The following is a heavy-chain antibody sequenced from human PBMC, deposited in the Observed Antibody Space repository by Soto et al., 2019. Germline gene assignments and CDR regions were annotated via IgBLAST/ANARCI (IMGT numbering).Heavy chain of an antibody. D-gene: IGHD6-25*01. Sequence: GGSLRLSCAAPGFIFSNYAMNWVRQAPGKGLEWVSFVSGSADGTFYADSVKGRFSISRDNSKNTLYLQMNNLRAEDTAVYYCAKGRLSFDFWGQGTLVTVSS. CDR1: GFIFSNYA. CDR2: VSGSADGT. J-gene: IGHJ4*02. V-gene: IGHV3-23*01. CDR3: AKGRLSFDF.